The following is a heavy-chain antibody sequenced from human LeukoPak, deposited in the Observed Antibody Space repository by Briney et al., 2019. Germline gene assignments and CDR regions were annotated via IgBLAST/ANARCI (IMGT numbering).Heavy chain of an antibody. CDR2: INHSGST. CDR3: GRVRKSDTAIDY. Sequence: SETLSLTCAVYGGSFSGYYWSWIRQPLGKGLEWIGEINHSGSTNYNPPLKSRVTMSVDTSKNQFSLKLTSVTAADTAVYYCGRVRKSDTAIDYWGQGTLVTVSS. J-gene: IGHJ4*02. V-gene: IGHV4-34*01. D-gene: IGHD3-22*01. CDR1: GGSFSGYY.